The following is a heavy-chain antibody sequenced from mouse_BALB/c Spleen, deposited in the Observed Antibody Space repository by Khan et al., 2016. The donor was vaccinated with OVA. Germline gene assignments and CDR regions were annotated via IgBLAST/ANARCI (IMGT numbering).Heavy chain of an antibody. CDR2: INPTSGYT. CDR3: KRDRIDY. V-gene: IGHV1-7*01. J-gene: IGHJ2*01. CDR1: GYTFTTYW. Sequence: VQLQQSGAERAKPGASVKMSCKASGYTFTTYWMHWVKQRPGQGLEWIGYINPTSGYTDYNENFKDRATLSADNSSSTAYMQLDSLTAEDSAVYYCKRDRIDYWGQGTTLTVSS.